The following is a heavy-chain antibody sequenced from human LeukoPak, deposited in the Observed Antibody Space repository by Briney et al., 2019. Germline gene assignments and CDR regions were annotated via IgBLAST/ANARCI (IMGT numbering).Heavy chain of an antibody. CDR3: AREAQYDILTYQYFQH. J-gene: IGHJ1*01. Sequence: AGGSLRLSCAASGFTFSDYYMSWIRQAPGKGLEWVSYISSSGSTIYYADSVKGRFTISRDNAKNSLYLQMNSLRAEDTAVYYCAREAQYDILTYQYFQHWGQGTLVTVSS. D-gene: IGHD3-9*01. CDR2: ISSSGSTI. CDR1: GFTFSDYY. V-gene: IGHV3-11*04.